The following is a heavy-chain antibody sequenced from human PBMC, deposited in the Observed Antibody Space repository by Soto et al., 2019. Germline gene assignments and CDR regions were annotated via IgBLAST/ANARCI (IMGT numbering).Heavy chain of an antibody. CDR3: ARQYGPGAFDI. CDR2: IYYSGST. V-gene: IGHV4-59*08. J-gene: IGHJ3*02. CDR1: GGSISSYY. Sequence: SETLSLTCTVAGGSISSYYWSWIRQPPGKGLEWIGYIYYSGSTNYNPSLKSRVTISVDTSKNQFSLKLSSVTAADTAVYYCARQYGPGAFDIWGQGTMVT. D-gene: IGHD4-17*01.